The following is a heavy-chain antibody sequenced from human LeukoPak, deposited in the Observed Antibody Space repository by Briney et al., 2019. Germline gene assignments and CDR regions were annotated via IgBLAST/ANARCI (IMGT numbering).Heavy chain of an antibody. V-gene: IGHV3-11*01. Sequence: GGSLRLSCAASGFTFSDYYMSWIRQAPGKGLEWVSYISSRGSTIYYADSVKGRFTISRDNAKNSLYLQMNSLRAEDTAVYYCARAADYDILTGYYNDYWGQGTLVTVSS. CDR1: GFTFSDYY. CDR2: ISSRGSTI. J-gene: IGHJ4*02. D-gene: IGHD3-9*01. CDR3: ARAADYDILTGYYNDY.